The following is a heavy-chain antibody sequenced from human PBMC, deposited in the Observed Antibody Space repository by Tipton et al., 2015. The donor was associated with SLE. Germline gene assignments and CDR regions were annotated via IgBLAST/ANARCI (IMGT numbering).Heavy chain of an antibody. Sequence: SCAASGFTFSSYWMSWVRQAPGQGLEWMGWISAYNGNTNYAQKLQGRVTMTTDTSTSTAYMELRSLRSDDTAVYYCAGESRRYSGSPGAFDIWGQGTMVTVSS. CDR2: ISAYNGNT. V-gene: IGHV1-18*01. J-gene: IGHJ3*02. CDR1: GFTFSSYW. CDR3: AGESRRYSGSPGAFDI. D-gene: IGHD1-26*01.